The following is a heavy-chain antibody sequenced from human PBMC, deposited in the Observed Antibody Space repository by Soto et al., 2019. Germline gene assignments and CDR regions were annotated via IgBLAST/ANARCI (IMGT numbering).Heavy chain of an antibody. D-gene: IGHD6-19*01. CDR3: ERVPIAVAGHWYNWFDP. Sequence: PSETLSLTCTVSGGSITSYYWSWIRKTPGKGLEWIGYIYYSGSTNYNPSLKSRVTISVDTSKNQFSLKLSSVTAADTAVYYCERVPIAVAGHWYNWFDPWGQGTLVTVSS. CDR2: IYYSGST. CDR1: GGSITSYY. V-gene: IGHV4-59*01. J-gene: IGHJ5*02.